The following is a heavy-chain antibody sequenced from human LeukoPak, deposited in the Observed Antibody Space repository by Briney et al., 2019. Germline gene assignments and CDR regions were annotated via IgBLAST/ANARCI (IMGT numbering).Heavy chain of an antibody. CDR1: GFTFSSYA. V-gene: IGHV3-30*04. CDR2: ISYDGSNK. CDR3: ARDWQYYDSSGYSDS. D-gene: IGHD3-22*01. J-gene: IGHJ4*02. Sequence: GGSLRLSCAASGFTFSSYAMHWVRQAPGKGLEWVAVISYDGSNKYYADSVKGRFTISRDNSKTTLYLQMNSLRAEDMAVYYCARDWQYYDSSGYSDSWGQGTLVSVSS.